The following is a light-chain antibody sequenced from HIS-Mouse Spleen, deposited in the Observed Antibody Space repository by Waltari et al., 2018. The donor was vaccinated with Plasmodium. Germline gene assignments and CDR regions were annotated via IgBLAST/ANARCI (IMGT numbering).Light chain of an antibody. CDR3: CSYAGSSTFVV. CDR2: EGS. CDR1: SSDVGSYNL. J-gene: IGLJ2*01. Sequence: QSALTQPASVSGSPGQSITISCTGTSSDVGSYNLVSWYQQHPGKAPKLMIYEGSKRPAGVYNHVSGSKSGNTASLTISGLQAEDEADYYCCSYAGSSTFVVFGGGTKLTVL. V-gene: IGLV2-23*03.